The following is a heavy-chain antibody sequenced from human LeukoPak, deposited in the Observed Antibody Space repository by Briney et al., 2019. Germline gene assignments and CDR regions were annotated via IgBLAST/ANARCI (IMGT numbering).Heavy chain of an antibody. CDR3: AKGGIAAAGHEY. D-gene: IGHD6-25*01. Sequence: GGSLRLSCAASGFTVSRNYMSWVRQGPGKGLEWVSVLYSDGSTYYADSVKGRFSISKDNSKNTLYLQMNSLRADDTAVYYCAKGGIAAAGHEYWGQGTLVTVSS. J-gene: IGHJ4*02. CDR2: LYSDGST. CDR1: GFTVSRNY. V-gene: IGHV3-53*01.